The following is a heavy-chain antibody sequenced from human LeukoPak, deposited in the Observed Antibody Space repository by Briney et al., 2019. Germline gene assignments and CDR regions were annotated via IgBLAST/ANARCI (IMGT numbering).Heavy chain of an antibody. J-gene: IGHJ4*01. D-gene: IGHD6-6*01. CDR1: GYTFTNYG. CDR2: ISAYNGHT. CDR3: ARDRSSSSL. V-gene: IGHV1-18*01. Sequence: ASVKVSCKAPGYTFTNYGNCWVRQAPGQGLEWMGWISAYNGHTNYAQKFEGRVNMTTDTSTYTAYMELRSLESDDRAVYYCARDRSSSSLWGQGTLVTVSS.